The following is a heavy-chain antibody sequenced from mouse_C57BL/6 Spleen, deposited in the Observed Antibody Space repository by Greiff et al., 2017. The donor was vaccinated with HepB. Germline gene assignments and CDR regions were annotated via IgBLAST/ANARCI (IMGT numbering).Heavy chain of an antibody. CDR2: IDPSDSYT. D-gene: IGHD2-1*01. CDR1: GYTFTSYW. CDR3: AGGNYVLDY. V-gene: IGHV1-50*01. J-gene: IGHJ2*01. Sequence: QVQLQQPGAELVKPGASVKLSCKASGYTFTSYWMQWVKQRPGQGLEWIGEIDPSDSYTNYNQKFKGKATLTVDTSSSTAYMQLSSLTSEDSAVYYCAGGNYVLDYWGQGTTLTVSS.